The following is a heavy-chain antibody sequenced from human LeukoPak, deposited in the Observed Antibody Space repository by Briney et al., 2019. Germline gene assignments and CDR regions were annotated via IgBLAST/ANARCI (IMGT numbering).Heavy chain of an antibody. J-gene: IGHJ3*02. CDR2: IYTSGST. CDR3: ARFSAAGTAGVITFDI. V-gene: IGHV4-4*07. CDR1: GGSISSYY. Sequence: SETLSLTCTVSGGSISSYYWSWIRQPAGKGLEWIGRIYTSGSTNYNPSLKSRVTMSVDTSKNQFSLKLSSVTAADTAVYYCARFSAAGTAGVITFDIWGQGTMVTVSS. D-gene: IGHD6-13*01.